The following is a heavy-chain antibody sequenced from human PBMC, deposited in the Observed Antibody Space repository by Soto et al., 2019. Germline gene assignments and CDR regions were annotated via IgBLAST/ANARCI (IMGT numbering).Heavy chain of an antibody. J-gene: IGHJ6*02. Sequence: QLQLQESGPGLVKPSETLSLTCTVSGGSISSSSYYWGWIRQPPGKGLEWIGSIYYSGSTYYNPSLKSRVTISVDTSKNQFSLKRSSVTAADTAVYYCARLERFYYYYGMDVWGQGTTVTVSS. CDR1: GGSISSSSYY. CDR3: ARLERFYYYYGMDV. CDR2: IYYSGST. D-gene: IGHD6-25*01. V-gene: IGHV4-39*01.